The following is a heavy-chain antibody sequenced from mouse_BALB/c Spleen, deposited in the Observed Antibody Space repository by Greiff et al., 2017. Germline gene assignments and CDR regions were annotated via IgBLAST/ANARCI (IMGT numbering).Heavy chain of an antibody. CDR1: GYTFTSYY. V-gene: IGHV1S81*02. CDR2: INPSNGGT. CDR3: TRSYRYDYAMDY. J-gene: IGHJ4*01. Sequence: QVQLQQPGAELVKPGASVKLSCKASGYTFTSYYMYWVKQRPGQGLEWIGGINPSNGGTNFNEKFKSKATLTVDKSSSTAYMQRSSLTSEDSAVYYCTRSYRYDYAMDYWGQGTSVTVSS. D-gene: IGHD2-14*01.